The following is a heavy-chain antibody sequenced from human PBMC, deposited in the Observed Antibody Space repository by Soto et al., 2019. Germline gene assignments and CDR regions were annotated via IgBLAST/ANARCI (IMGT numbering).Heavy chain of an antibody. J-gene: IGHJ4*02. Sequence: GGSLRLSCAASGFTFSDHYMDWVRQAPGKGLEWVGRTRNKANSYTTEYAASVKGRFTISRDDSKNSLYLQMNSLRAEDTAVYYCARYDYWGQGTLVTVSS. V-gene: IGHV3-72*01. CDR1: GFTFSDHY. CDR2: TRNKANSYTT. CDR3: ARYDY.